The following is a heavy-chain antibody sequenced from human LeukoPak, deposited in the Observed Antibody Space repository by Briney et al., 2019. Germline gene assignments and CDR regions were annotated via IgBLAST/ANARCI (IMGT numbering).Heavy chain of an antibody. CDR3: ARHSLEDVGSFDY. J-gene: IGHJ4*02. D-gene: IGHD3-10*01. V-gene: IGHV1-8*03. Sequence: ASVKVSCKASGYTFTSYDINWVRQATGQGLEWMGWMNPNSGNTGYAQKFQGRVTITRNTSISTAYMELSSLRSEDTAVYYCARHSLEDVGSFDYWGQGTLVTVSS. CDR1: GYTFTSYD. CDR2: MNPNSGNT.